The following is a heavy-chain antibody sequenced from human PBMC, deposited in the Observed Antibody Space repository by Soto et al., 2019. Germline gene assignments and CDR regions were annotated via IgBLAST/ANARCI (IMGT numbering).Heavy chain of an antibody. CDR1: GFTFSRHG. CDR3: ARDDDYPDNGFDY. V-gene: IGHV3-33*01. D-gene: IGHD4-17*01. CDR2: ILNDASGH. Sequence: QVQLVESGGGVVQPGTSLRLSCAASGFTFSRHGMHWVRQTPGKALEWLAVILNDASGHWYADSVKGRFTISRDNFENTLYLQMNGLRLEDTAMYYCARDDDYPDNGFDYWGQGTLVTVSS. J-gene: IGHJ4*02.